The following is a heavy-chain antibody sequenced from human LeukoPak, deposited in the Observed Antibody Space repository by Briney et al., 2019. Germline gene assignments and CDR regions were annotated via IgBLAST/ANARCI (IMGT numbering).Heavy chain of an antibody. J-gene: IGHJ6*02. CDR2: IYPGDSDT. CDR3: ARQRYSGPRVDYGMDV. CDR1: GYSFTSYW. D-gene: IGHD1-26*01. Sequence: GESLKISCKGSGYSFTSYWIGWVRQMPGKGLEWMGIIYPGDSDTRYGPSFQGQVTISADKSISTAYLQWSSLKASDTAMYYCARQRYSGPRVDYGMDVWGQGTTVTVSS. V-gene: IGHV5-51*01.